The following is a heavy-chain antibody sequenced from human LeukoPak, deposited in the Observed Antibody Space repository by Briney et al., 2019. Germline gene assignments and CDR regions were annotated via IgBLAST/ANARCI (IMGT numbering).Heavy chain of an antibody. Sequence: GGSLRLSCAASGFTFSSYWMHWVRQAPGKGLVWVSRINSDGSSTSHADSVKGRFTISRDNAKNTLYLQMNSLRAEDTAVYYCARAFLTTGPFDYWGQGTLVTVSS. CDR1: GFTFSSYW. V-gene: IGHV3-74*01. J-gene: IGHJ4*02. D-gene: IGHD4-17*01. CDR3: ARAFLTTGPFDY. CDR2: INSDGSST.